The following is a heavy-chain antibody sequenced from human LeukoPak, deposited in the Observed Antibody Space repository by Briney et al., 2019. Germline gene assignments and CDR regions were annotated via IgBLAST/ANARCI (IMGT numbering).Heavy chain of an antibody. CDR2: ISAYNGNT. CDR1: GYTFTSYG. D-gene: IGHD3-22*01. CDR3: ASHYSSGYSGVGWFDP. V-gene: IGHV1-18*01. Sequence: GASVKVSCKASGYTFTSYGISWVRQAPGQGLEWMGWISAYNGNTNYAQKLQGRVTMTTDTSTSTAYMELRSLRSDDTAVYYCASHYSSGYSGVGWFDPWGQGTLVTVSS. J-gene: IGHJ5*02.